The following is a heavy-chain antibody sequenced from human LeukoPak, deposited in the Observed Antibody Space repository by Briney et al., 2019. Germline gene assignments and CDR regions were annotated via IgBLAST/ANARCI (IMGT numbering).Heavy chain of an antibody. CDR3: ARVNRGWSLDY. Sequence: GGSLRLSCAASGFTFSSSYMSWVRQAPGKGLEWVSVIYSGGSTYYADSVKGRFTISRDNSKNTLSLQMNSLRVEDTAVYYCARVNRGWSLDYWGQGTLVTVSS. CDR1: GFTFSSSY. V-gene: IGHV3-53*01. D-gene: IGHD6-19*01. J-gene: IGHJ4*02. CDR2: IYSGGST.